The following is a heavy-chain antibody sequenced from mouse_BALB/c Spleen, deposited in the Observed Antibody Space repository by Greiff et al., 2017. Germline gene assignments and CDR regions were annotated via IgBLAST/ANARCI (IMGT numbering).Heavy chain of an antibody. CDR1: GYSITSDYA. CDR2: ISYSGST. Sequence: VQLQQSGPGLVKPSQSLSLTCTVTGYSITSDYAWNWIRQFPGNKLEWMGYISYSGSTSYNPSLKSRISITRDTSKNQFFLQLNSVTTEDTATYYCAGYYGSWAYWGQGTLVTVSA. J-gene: IGHJ3*01. D-gene: IGHD1-1*01. V-gene: IGHV3-2*02. CDR3: AGYYGSWAY.